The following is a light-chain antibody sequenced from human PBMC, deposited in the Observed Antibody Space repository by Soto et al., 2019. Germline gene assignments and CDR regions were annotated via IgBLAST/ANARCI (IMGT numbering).Light chain of an antibody. CDR1: SSDVGGYNY. J-gene: IGLJ1*01. Sequence: QSVLTQPASVSGSPGQSITIACTGTSSDVGGYNYVSWFQQHPGKAPKLMIYEVSNRPSGVSNRFSASKSGNTASLTISGLQAEDEATYYCSSYSSSSTPVFCTGTNSTVL. CDR3: SSYSSSSTPV. CDR2: EVS. V-gene: IGLV2-14*01.